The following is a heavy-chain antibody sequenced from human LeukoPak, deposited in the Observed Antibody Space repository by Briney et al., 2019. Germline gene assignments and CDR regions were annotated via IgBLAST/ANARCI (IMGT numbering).Heavy chain of an antibody. CDR1: GGAISCYY. V-gene: IGHV4-4*07. D-gene: IGHD7-27*01. Sequence: SETLSLTCTVSGGAISCYYWSWMRQSAAPGLEWIGRIYTSGSTNYNPSLKSRVTMSVDTSKNQFSLKLSSVTAADTAVYYCASAGDDAFDIWGQGTMVTVSS. CDR2: IYTSGST. CDR3: ASAGDDAFDI. J-gene: IGHJ3*02.